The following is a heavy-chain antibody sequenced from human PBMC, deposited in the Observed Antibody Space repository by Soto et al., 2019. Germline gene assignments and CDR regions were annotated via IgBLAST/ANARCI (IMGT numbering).Heavy chain of an antibody. J-gene: IGHJ4*02. CDR2: ISYDGSNK. V-gene: IGHV3-30*18. D-gene: IGHD3-9*01. CDR3: AKDPRILTGYPPGYYFDY. CDR1: GFTFSSYG. Sequence: GGSLRLSCAASGFTFSSYGMHWVRQAPGKGLEWVAVISYDGSNKYYADSVKGRFTISRDNSKNTLYLQMNSLRAEDTAVYYCAKDPRILTGYPPGYYFDYWGQGTLVTVSS.